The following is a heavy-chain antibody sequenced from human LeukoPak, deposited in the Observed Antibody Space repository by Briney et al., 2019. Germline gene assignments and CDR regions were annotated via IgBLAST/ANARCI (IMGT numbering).Heavy chain of an antibody. J-gene: IGHJ4*02. Sequence: GASVKVSCKASGYTFTGYYMHWVGQAPGQGLEWMGWINPNSGGTNYAQKVEGRVTTTRDTSISTAYMELSRLRSDDTAVYYCARVEEDDFWSGYYDYWGQGTLVTVSS. V-gene: IGHV1-2*02. CDR2: INPNSGGT. CDR1: GYTFTGYY. D-gene: IGHD3-3*01. CDR3: ARVEEDDFWSGYYDY.